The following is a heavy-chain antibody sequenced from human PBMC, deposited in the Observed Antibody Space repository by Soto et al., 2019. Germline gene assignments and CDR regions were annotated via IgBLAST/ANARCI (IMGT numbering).Heavy chain of an antibody. Sequence: PSETLSLTCTVSGGSISSYYWSWIRQPPGKGLEWIGYIYYSGSTNYNPSLKSRVTISVDTSKNQFSLKLSSVTAADTAVYYCARVAYYYGSGSYHSYYFDYWGQGTLVTVSS. CDR3: ARVAYYYGSGSYHSYYFDY. J-gene: IGHJ4*02. D-gene: IGHD3-10*01. V-gene: IGHV4-59*01. CDR2: IYYSGST. CDR1: GGSISSYY.